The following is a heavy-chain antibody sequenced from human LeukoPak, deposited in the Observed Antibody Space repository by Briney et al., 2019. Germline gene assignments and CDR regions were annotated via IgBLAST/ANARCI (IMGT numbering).Heavy chain of an antibody. CDR1: GYIFTKYY. CDR2: INPSGGVT. J-gene: IGHJ4*02. D-gene: IGHD3-22*01. CDR3: ARGPPGDSSGYCSHPPED. Sequence: ASVKVSCTASGYIFTKYYIHWVRQAPGQGLEWVGLINPSGGVTRYPQKFQDRVTMTRDTSTSTVYMELSSLRLEDTAVYYCARGPPGDSSGYCSHPPEDWGQGTLVTVSS. V-gene: IGHV1-46*01.